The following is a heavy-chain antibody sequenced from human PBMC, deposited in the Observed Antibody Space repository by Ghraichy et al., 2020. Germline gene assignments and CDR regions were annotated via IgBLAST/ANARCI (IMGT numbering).Heavy chain of an antibody. Sequence: SETLSLTCAVYGGSFSGYYWSWIRQPPGKGLEWIGEINHSGSTNYNPSLKSRVTISVDTSKNQFSLKLSSVTAADTAVYYCATRATVTTRGLSRVWGAFDIWGQGTMVTVSS. V-gene: IGHV4-34*01. CDR3: ATRATVTTRGLSRVWGAFDI. D-gene: IGHD4-17*01. CDR2: INHSGST. J-gene: IGHJ3*02. CDR1: GGSFSGYY.